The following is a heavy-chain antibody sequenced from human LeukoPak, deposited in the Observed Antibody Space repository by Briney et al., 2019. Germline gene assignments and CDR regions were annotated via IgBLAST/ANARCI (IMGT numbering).Heavy chain of an antibody. J-gene: IGHJ4*02. D-gene: IGHD2-15*01. Sequence: SQTLSLTCTASGFSISSGGYYWSWIRQPPGKGLELIGYIYYSGITSYNPSLTSRVIISLDTSKSQFSLKLSSVTAEDTAVYFCARVHRDCSGGSCYLLDYWGQGTLVTVSS. CDR1: GFSISSGGYY. CDR2: IYYSGIT. CDR3: ARVHRDCSGGSCYLLDY. V-gene: IGHV4-61*08.